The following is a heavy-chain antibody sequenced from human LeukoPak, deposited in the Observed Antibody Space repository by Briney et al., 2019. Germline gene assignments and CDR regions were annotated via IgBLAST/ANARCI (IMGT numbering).Heavy chain of an antibody. CDR3: ARDQSDDSSGYYDY. CDR2: INPNSGGT. J-gene: IGHJ4*02. CDR1: GYTFTGYY. V-gene: IGHV1-2*04. Sequence: ASVKVSCKASGYTFTGYYMHWVRQAPGQGLEWMGWINPNSGGTNYAQKFQGWVTMTRDTSISTAYMELSRLRSDDTAVYYCARDQSDDSSGYYDYWGQGTLVTVSS. D-gene: IGHD3-22*01.